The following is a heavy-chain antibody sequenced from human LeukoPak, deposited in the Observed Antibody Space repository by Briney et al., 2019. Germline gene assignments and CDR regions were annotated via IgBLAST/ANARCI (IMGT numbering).Heavy chain of an antibody. Sequence: GGSLRLSCAASGFTFSSYSMNWVRQAPGKGLEWVSSISSSSSYIYYADSVKGRFTISRDNAKNSLYLQMNSLRAEDTAVYYCARGKLARDSSGLDAFDIWGQGTMVTVSS. D-gene: IGHD3-22*01. CDR3: ARGKLARDSSGLDAFDI. CDR1: GFTFSSYS. J-gene: IGHJ3*02. V-gene: IGHV3-21*01. CDR2: ISSSSSYI.